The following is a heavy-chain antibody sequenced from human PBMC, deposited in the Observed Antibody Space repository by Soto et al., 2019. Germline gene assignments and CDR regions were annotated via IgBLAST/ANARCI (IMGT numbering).Heavy chain of an antibody. CDR2: ISSSSSYI. V-gene: IGHV3-21*01. CDR1: GFTFSSYS. Sequence: EVQLVESGGGLVKPGGSLRLSCAASGFTFSSYSMNWVRHAPGKGLEWVSSISSSSSYIYYADSVKGRFTISRDNAKNSLYLQMNSLRAEDTAVYYCARDWDDSSGDILFDYWGQGTLVTVSS. CDR3: ARDWDDSSGDILFDY. D-gene: IGHD3-22*01. J-gene: IGHJ4*02.